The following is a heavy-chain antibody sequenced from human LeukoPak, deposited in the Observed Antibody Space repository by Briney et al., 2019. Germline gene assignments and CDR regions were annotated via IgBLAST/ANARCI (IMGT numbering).Heavy chain of an antibody. CDR1: GFTFSSYA. V-gene: IGHV3-23*01. CDR2: ISGSGGNT. J-gene: IGHJ4*02. CDR3: AKDQYGGNPQYYFDY. D-gene: IGHD4-23*01. Sequence: GGSLRLSCAASGFTFSSYAMSWVRQAPGKGLDWVSAISGSGGNTYYADSVKGRFTISRDNSKNTLYLQMNSLRAEDTAVYYCAKDQYGGNPQYYFDYWGQGTLVTVSS.